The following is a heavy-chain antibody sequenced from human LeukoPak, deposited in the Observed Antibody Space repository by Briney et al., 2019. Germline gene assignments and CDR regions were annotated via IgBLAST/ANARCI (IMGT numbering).Heavy chain of an antibody. CDR2: IYYSGST. V-gene: IGHV4-59*08. Sequence: SETLSLTCTVSGGSISSYYWSWIRQPPGKGLEWIGYIYYSGSTNYNPSLKSRVTISVDTSKNQFSLKLSSVTAADTAVYYCARLQKPGVYCYYGMDVWGQGTTVTVSS. J-gene: IGHJ6*02. CDR3: ARLQKPGVYCYYGMDV. CDR1: GGSISSYY.